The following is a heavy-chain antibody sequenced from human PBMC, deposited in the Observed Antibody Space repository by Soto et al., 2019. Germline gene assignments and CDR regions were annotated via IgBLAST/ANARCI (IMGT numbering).Heavy chain of an antibody. CDR2: ISGSSSTK. CDR3: ARDGPYYYGSRTYYTVDY. D-gene: IGHD3-10*01. CDR1: GFTFSTCN. Sequence: PGGSLRLSYAACGFTFSTCNINWVRQAPWKGLEWVSHISGSSSTKYYADSVKGRFTIFRDNAKNSLYLQMNSLRDEDTAVYYCARDGPYYYGSRTYYTVDYWGQGTLVKVSS. V-gene: IGHV3-48*02. J-gene: IGHJ4*02.